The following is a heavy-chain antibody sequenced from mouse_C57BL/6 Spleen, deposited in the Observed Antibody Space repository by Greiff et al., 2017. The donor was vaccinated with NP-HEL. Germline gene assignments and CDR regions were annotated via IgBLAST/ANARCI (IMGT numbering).Heavy chain of an antibody. CDR2: IYPGDGDT. Sequence: VQLQQSGPELVKPGASVKISCKASGYAFSSSWMNWVKQRPGKGLEWIGRIYPGDGDTNYNGKFKGKATLTADKSSSTAYMQLSSLTSEDSAVYFCARAHYECGGFAYWGQGTLVTVSA. V-gene: IGHV1-82*01. J-gene: IGHJ3*01. CDR1: GYAFSSSW. D-gene: IGHD2-4*01. CDR3: ARAHYECGGFAY.